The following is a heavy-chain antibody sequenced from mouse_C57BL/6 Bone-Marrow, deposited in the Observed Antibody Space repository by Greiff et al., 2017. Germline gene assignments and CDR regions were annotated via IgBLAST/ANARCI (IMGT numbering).Heavy chain of an antibody. CDR2: IYPGSGNT. Sequence: VQLQQSGPELVKPGASVKISCKASGYSFTSYYIHWVKQRPGQGLEWIGWIYPGSGNTKYNEKFKGKATLTADTSSSTAYMQRSSLTSEDAAVYYCARDYHYYGSSYEGFAYWGQGTLVTVSA. CDR3: ARDYHYYGSSYEGFAY. V-gene: IGHV1-66*01. J-gene: IGHJ3*01. D-gene: IGHD1-1*01. CDR1: GYSFTSYY.